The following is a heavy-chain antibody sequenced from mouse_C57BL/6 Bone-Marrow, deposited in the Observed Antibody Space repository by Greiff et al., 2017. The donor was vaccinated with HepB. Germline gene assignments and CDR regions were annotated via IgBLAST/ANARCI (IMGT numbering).Heavy chain of an antibody. CDR3: ASEFYYAMDY. CDR1: GFSLTSYG. J-gene: IGHJ4*01. V-gene: IGHV2-6*01. Sequence: QVHVKQSGPGLVAPSQSLSITCTVSGFSLTSYGVDWVRQSPGKGLEWLGVIWGVGSTNYNSALKSRLSISKDNSKSQVFLKMNSLQTDDTAMYYCASEFYYAMDYWGQGTSVTVSS. CDR2: IWGVGST.